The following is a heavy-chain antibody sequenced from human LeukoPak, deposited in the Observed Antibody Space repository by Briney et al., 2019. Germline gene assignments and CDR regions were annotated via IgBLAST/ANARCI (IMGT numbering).Heavy chain of an antibody. D-gene: IGHD3-3*01. J-gene: IGHJ6*03. Sequence: PSETLSLTCTASGGSINSGGYYWSWIRQPPGKGLEWIGYIYYSGSTYYNPSLKSRVTISIDTSKNQFSLKLSSATAADTAVYYCARDGSATIFGDYYYYMDVWGEGTTVTVSS. CDR3: ARDGSATIFGDYYYYMDV. CDR1: GGSINSGGYY. V-gene: IGHV4-31*03. CDR2: IYYSGST.